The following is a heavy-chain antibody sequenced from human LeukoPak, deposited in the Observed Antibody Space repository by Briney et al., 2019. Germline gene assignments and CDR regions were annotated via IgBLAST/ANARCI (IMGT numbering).Heavy chain of an antibody. V-gene: IGHV3-33*01. CDR2: IWYDGSNQ. CDR1: GLRFRNYG. Sequence: PGGSLRLSCAASGLRFRNYGMRWVRQAPGKGLEWVAVIWYDGSNQYYVDSVKGRFTVSRDNAKNTLYLQMNSLRAEDTAVYYCATDRNSGKYYDYWGQGTLVTVSS. D-gene: IGHD1-26*01. J-gene: IGHJ4*02. CDR3: ATDRNSGKYYDY.